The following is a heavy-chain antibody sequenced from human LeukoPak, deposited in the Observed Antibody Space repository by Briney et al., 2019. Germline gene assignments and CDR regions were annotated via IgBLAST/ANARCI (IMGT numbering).Heavy chain of an antibody. CDR3: AREDYDFWSGSNWFDP. Sequence: PSETLSLTCTVSGGSISSYYWSWIRQPPGKGLEWIGYIYYSGSTNYNPSLKGRVTISVDTSKNQFSLKLSSVTAADTAVYYCAREDYDFWSGSNWFDPWGQGTLVTVSS. J-gene: IGHJ5*02. CDR1: GGSISSYY. D-gene: IGHD3-3*01. V-gene: IGHV4-59*01. CDR2: IYYSGST.